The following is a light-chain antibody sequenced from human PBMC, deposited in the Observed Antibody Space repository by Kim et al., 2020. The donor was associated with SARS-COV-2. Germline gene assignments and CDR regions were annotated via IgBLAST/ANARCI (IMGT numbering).Light chain of an antibody. V-gene: IGLV2-14*03. CDR3: SSYTSSSVVV. CDR1: SSDVGGYNY. J-gene: IGLJ2*01. Sequence: GQPITISCTGTSSDVGGYNYVSWYQQHPGKAPKLMIYDVSNRPSGVSNRFSGSKSGNTASLTISGLQAEDEADYYCSSYTSSSVVVFGGGTQLTVL. CDR2: DVS.